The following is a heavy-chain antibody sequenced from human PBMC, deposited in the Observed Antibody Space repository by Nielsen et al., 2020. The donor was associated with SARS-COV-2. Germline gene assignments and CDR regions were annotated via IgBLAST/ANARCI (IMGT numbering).Heavy chain of an antibody. CDR2: IYYSGNT. CDR1: GGSRSSYY. V-gene: IGHV4-59*01. CDR3: ARGAEEGLGY. J-gene: IGHJ4*02. D-gene: IGHD6-19*01. Sequence: GSLRLSCTVSGGSRSSYYWSWIRQPPGKGLEWIGYIYYSGNTYYNPSLKSRATISVDTSKNQISLKLISVTAADTAVYYCARGAEEGLGYWGQGTLVIVSS.